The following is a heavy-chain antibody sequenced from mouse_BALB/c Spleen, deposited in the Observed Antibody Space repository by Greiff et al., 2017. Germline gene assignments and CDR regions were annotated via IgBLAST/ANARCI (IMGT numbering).Heavy chain of an antibody. CDR2: IYPGSGST. Sequence: QVQLKQPGAELVKPGTSVKLSCKASGYNFTSYWINWVKLRPGQGLEWIGDIYPGSGSTNYNEKFKSKATLTVDTSSSTAYMQLSSLASEDSALYYCASAYYGIWGQGTTLTVSS. V-gene: IGHV1-55*01. CDR1: GYNFTSYW. J-gene: IGHJ2*01. D-gene: IGHD1-1*01. CDR3: ASAYYGI.